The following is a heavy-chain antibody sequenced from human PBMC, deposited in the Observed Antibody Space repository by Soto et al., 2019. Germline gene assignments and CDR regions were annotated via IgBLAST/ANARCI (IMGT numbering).Heavy chain of an antibody. J-gene: IGHJ6*02. CDR3: ARDRLSTSHRGMDV. Sequence: SETLSLTCTVSGGSISSGDYYWSWIRQPPGKGLEWIGYIYYSGSTYYNPSLKSRVTISVDTSKNQFSLKLSSVTAADTAVYYCARDRLSTSHRGMDVWGQGTTVTVSS. V-gene: IGHV4-30-4*01. CDR1: GGSISSGDYY. D-gene: IGHD2-2*01. CDR2: IYYSGST.